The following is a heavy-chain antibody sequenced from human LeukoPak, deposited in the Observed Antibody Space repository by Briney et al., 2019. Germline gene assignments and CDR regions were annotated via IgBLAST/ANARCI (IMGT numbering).Heavy chain of an antibody. Sequence: SETLSLTCTVSGGSISSYYWSWVRQPPGKGLEWIGYIYTSGSTNYNPSLKSRVTISVDTSKNQFSRKLSSVTAADTAVYYCARLFCGGDCYPFDPWGQGTLVTVSS. D-gene: IGHD2-21*02. J-gene: IGHJ5*02. CDR1: GGSISSYY. V-gene: IGHV4-4*09. CDR2: IYTSGST. CDR3: ARLFCGGDCYPFDP.